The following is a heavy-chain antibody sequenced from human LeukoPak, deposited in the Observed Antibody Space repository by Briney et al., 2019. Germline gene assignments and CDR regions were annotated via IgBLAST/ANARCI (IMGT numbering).Heavy chain of an antibody. V-gene: IGHV4-59*01. CDR3: ARERQQLVLDY. CDR2: IYYSGST. J-gene: IGHJ4*02. CDR1: GGSISSYY. D-gene: IGHD6-6*01. Sequence: SETLSLTRTVSGGSISSYYWSWIRQPPGKGLEWIGYIYYSGSTNYNPSLKSRVTISVDTSKNQFSLKLSSVTAADTAVYYCARERQQLVLDYWGQGTLVTVSS.